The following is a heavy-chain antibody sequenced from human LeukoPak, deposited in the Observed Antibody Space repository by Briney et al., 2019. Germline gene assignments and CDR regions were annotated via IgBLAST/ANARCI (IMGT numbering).Heavy chain of an antibody. CDR2: TSGGGGNT. J-gene: IGHJ3*02. CDR3: GKNRYSGSLSPFDI. CDR1: KFAFSSYA. V-gene: IGHV3-23*01. Sequence: GGSLRLSCAASKFAFSSYAMSWVRQAPGKGLEWVSATSGGGGNTYYADSVKGRFTISRDNSKNTLYLQMNSLRAEDTAVYYCGKNRYSGSLSPFDIWGQGTMVTVSS. D-gene: IGHD1-26*01.